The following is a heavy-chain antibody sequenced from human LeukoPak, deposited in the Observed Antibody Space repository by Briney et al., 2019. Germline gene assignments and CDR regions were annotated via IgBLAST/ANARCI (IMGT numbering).Heavy chain of an antibody. D-gene: IGHD2-2*01. V-gene: IGHV4-31*03. J-gene: IGHJ6*03. CDR2: IYYSGST. CDR3: ARGHFPKPRYCSSTSCPGTHYYYYMDV. Sequence: SQTLSLTCTVSGGSISSGGYYWSWIRQHPGKGLEWLGYIYYSGSTYYNPSLKSRVTISVDTSKDQFSLKLSSVTAADTAVYYCARGHFPKPRYCSSTSCPGTHYYYYMDVWGKGTTVTVSS. CDR1: GGSISSGGYY.